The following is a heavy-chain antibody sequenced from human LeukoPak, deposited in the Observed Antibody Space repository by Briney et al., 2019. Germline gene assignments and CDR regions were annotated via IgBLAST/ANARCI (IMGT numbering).Heavy chain of an antibody. D-gene: IGHD6-13*01. CDR1: GGSISSHY. J-gene: IGHJ6*02. CDR2: IYYSGST. CDR3: ARSLSTGPSAAGDAYYFYYGMDV. Sequence: KPSETLSLTCSVSGGSISSHYWSWLRQPPGKGLEWLAYIYYSGSTNYNPSLTSRVTMSVDTSKNQFSLKLTSVTAADTAVYYCARSLSTGPSAAGDAYYFYYGMDVWGQGTTVAVSS. V-gene: IGHV4-59*11.